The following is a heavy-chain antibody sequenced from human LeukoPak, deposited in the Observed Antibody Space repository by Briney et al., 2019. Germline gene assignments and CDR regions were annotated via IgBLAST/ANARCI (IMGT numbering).Heavy chain of an antibody. CDR3: ARHYGP. D-gene: IGHD3-16*01. Sequence: SEALSLTCAVYGGSFSGYYWSWIRQPPGRGLEWIGEINHSGSTNYNPSLKSRVTISVDTSKNQFSLKLTSVTAADTAVYYCARHYGPWGQGTLVTVSS. V-gene: IGHV4-34*01. J-gene: IGHJ5*02. CDR2: INHSGST. CDR1: GGSFSGYY.